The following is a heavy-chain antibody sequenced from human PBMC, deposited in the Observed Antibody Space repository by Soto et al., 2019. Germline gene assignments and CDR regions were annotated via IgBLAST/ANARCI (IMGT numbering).Heavy chain of an antibody. CDR3: ARASVILTGFYHFDAFDS. CDR1: GYSFTSYG. Sequence: ASVKVSCKASGYSFTSYGISWVRRAPGQGLEWMGWISAYNGNTNYAQKLQGRVTMTTDTSTSTAYMELRSLRSDDTAVYYCARASVILTGFYHFDAFDSRGQGTMVTVAS. V-gene: IGHV1-18*01. D-gene: IGHD3-9*01. J-gene: IGHJ3*02. CDR2: ISAYNGNT.